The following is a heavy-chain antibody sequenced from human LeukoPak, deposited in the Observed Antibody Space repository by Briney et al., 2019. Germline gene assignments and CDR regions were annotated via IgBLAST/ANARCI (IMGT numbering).Heavy chain of an antibody. CDR2: IDPNNGNA. CDR3: ARVVVVATKFYAFDV. D-gene: IGHD2-21*01. Sequence: GASVKVSCKASGYTFRNSGINWVRQAPGQGLEWVGWIDPNNGNANYGEKVQGRVTMNTDTSTSTAYMELRSLTSDDTATYYCARVVVVATKFYAFDVWGQGSLATVSS. J-gene: IGHJ3*01. CDR1: GYTFRNSG. V-gene: IGHV1-18*01.